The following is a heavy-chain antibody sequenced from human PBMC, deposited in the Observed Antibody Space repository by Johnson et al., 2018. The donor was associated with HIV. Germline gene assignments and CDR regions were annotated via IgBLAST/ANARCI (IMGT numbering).Heavy chain of an antibody. V-gene: IGHV3-30-3*01. CDR2: ISYAGSNK. D-gene: IGHD2-15*01. CDR3: AKEQLLRAFDI. J-gene: IGHJ3*02. CDR1: GFTFSSYA. Sequence: QVQLVESGGGVVQPGRSLRLSCAASGFTFSSYAMHWVRQAPGKGLEWVAVISYAGSNKYYADSVKGRFTISRDNSKNTLYLQMNSLRAEDTAVYYCAKEQLLRAFDIWGQGTMVTVSS.